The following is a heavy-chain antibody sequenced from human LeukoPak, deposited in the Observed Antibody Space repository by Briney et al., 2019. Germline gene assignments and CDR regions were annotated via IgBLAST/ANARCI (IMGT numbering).Heavy chain of an antibody. CDR3: ARVEDRGRITMVRGVTHNWFDP. D-gene: IGHD3-10*01. J-gene: IGHJ5*02. Sequence: ASVKVSCKASGYTFTGYYMNWVRQAPGQGLEWMGWINPNSGGTNYAQKFQGRVTLTRDTSISTAYMELSRLRADDTAVYYCARVEDRGRITMVRGVTHNWFDPWGQGTLVTVSS. V-gene: IGHV1-2*02. CDR1: GYTFTGYY. CDR2: INPNSGGT.